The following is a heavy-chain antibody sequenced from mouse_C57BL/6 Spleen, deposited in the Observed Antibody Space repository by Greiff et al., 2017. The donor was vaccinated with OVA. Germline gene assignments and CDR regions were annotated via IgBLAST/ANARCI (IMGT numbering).Heavy chain of an antibody. D-gene: IGHD2-3*01. J-gene: IGHJ3*01. V-gene: IGHV5-17*01. Sequence: DVKLVESGGGLVKPGGSLKLSCAASGFTFSDYGMHWVRQAPEKGLEWVAYISSGSSTIYYADTVKGRFTISRDNAKNTLFLQMTSLRSEDTAMYYCASDGYYIAYWGQGTLVTVSA. CDR3: ASDGYYIAY. CDR2: ISSGSSTI. CDR1: GFTFSDYG.